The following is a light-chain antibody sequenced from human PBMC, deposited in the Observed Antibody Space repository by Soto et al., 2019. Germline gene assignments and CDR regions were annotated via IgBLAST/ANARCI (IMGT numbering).Light chain of an antibody. CDR3: QQSYSSPT. Sequence: DIQMTQSPSSLSASVGDRVTITCRASQSIRTYLNWYQQKLGKAPKPLIYAASTLQSGVPPRFSGSGSGTDFTLTISSLQPEDFATYYCQQSYSSPTFGGGTRVEIK. CDR2: AAS. V-gene: IGKV1-39*01. J-gene: IGKJ4*01. CDR1: QSIRTY.